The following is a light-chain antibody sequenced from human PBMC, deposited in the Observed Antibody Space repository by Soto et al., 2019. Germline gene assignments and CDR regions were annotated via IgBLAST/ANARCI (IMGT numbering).Light chain of an antibody. CDR2: GTS. Sequence: EIVLTQSPATLSLSPGERATLSCRASQSVSSYLAWYQQKPGQAPRLLIYGTSTRATGIPARFSGSGSGTDFTLTISSLQPEDFAVYYCHQYDNWWTFGQGTKVDIK. CDR3: HQYDNWWT. J-gene: IGKJ1*01. V-gene: IGKV3-15*01. CDR1: QSVSSY.